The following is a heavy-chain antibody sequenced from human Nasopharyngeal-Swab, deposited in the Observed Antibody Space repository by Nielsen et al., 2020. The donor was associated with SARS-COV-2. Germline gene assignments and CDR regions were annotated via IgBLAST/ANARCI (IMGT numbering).Heavy chain of an antibody. CDR3: ARARGVLYYYDSSGYYPDAFDI. CDR1: GGSISSGGYY. Sequence: SETLSLTCSVSGGSISSGGYYWSWIRQHPGKGLEWIGYIYYSGRTYYNPSLKSRVTISVDTSKNQFSLKLSSVTAADTAVYYCARARGVLYYYDSSGYYPDAFDIWGQGTMVTVSS. V-gene: IGHV4-31*03. D-gene: IGHD3-22*01. CDR2: IYYSGRT. J-gene: IGHJ3*02.